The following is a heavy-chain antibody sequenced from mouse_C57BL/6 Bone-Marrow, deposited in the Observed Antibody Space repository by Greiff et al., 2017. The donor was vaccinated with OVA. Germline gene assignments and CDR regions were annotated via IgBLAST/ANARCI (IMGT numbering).Heavy chain of an antibody. D-gene: IGHD2-3*01. V-gene: IGHV1-76*01. J-gene: IGHJ2*01. CDR1: GYTFTDHY. CDR2: IYPGSGNT. Sequence: VQLQQSGAEVVRPGASVKLSCKASGYTFTDHYINWVKQRPGQGLEWIARIYPGSGNTYYNEKFKGKATLTADKSSNTAYMQLSSLTSEDSAVYFCARYDGYFFEYWGQGTTLTVSS. CDR3: ARYDGYFFEY.